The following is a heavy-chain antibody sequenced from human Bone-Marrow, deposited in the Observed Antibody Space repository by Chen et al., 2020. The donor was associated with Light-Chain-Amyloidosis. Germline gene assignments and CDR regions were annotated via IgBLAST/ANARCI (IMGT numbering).Heavy chain of an antibody. Sequence: QVQLVESGGGVVQPGSSLRLSCAASGSTFSSYGMHSVRQPPGKGLEWVAVISYDGSNNDYADSVKGRFTISRDNSKNTLHLHMNGLRAEYTAVYYCAKDFSSPYGSSGYPPTGNWFVPWGQGALVTVSS. CDR2: ISYDGSNN. CDR3: AKDFSSPYGSSGYPPTGNWFVP. V-gene: IGHV3-30*18. CDR1: GSTFSSYG. D-gene: IGHD3-22*01. J-gene: IGHJ5*02.